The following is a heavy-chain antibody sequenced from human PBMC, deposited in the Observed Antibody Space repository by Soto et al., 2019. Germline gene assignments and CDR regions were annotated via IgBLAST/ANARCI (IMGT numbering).Heavy chain of an antibody. CDR1: GGSISSGGYY. CDR3: AREVPVWFGESTSPWFDP. Sequence: SETLSLTCTVSGGSISSGGYYWSWIRQHPGKGLEWIGYIYYSGSTYYNPSLKSRVTISVDTSKNQFSLKLSSVTAADTAVYYCAREVPVWFGESTSPWFDPWGQGTLVTVSS. D-gene: IGHD3-10*01. V-gene: IGHV4-31*03. CDR2: IYYSGST. J-gene: IGHJ5*02.